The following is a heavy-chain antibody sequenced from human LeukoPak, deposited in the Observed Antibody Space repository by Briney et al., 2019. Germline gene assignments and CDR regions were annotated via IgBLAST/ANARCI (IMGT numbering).Heavy chain of an antibody. V-gene: IGHV1-46*01. Sequence: GASVRVSCKASGYSFTNYYMHWVRQAPGQGLEWMGLINPSAGTTTYAQKFQGRVTVTRDTSTSTVYMDLSSLKSEDTAVYYCARGKSSVRPVGFCMDVWSQRSTVTVSS. CDR2: INPSAGTT. D-gene: IGHD6-19*01. CDR3: ARGKSSVRPVGFCMDV. CDR1: GYSFTNYY. J-gene: IGHJ6*02.